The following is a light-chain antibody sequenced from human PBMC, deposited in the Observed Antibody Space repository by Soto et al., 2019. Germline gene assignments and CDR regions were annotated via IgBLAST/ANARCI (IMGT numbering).Light chain of an antibody. V-gene: IGKV3-20*01. Sequence: EIVMTHSPATLSVSPGEIATLSCRASQSVSSNLAWYQQKPGQAPRLLIYGASTRATDVPDRFSGSGSGADFTLSISRLEPEDFAVYYCQQYGSSPPRTFGQGTKVDIK. CDR1: QSVSSN. J-gene: IGKJ1*01. CDR2: GAS. CDR3: QQYGSSPPRT.